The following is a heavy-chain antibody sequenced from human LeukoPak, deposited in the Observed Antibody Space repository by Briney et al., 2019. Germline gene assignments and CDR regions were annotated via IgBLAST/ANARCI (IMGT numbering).Heavy chain of an antibody. CDR1: GFTFSSYA. J-gene: IGHJ4*02. V-gene: IGHV3-23*01. Sequence: PGGSLRLSCAASGFTFSSYAMSWVRQAPGKGLEWVSAISGSGGSTYYADSVKGRFTISRDNSKNTLYLQMNSLRAEDTAVFYCARHPKSGYTGYESDYWGQGALVTVSS. D-gene: IGHD5-12*01. CDR2: ISGSGGST. CDR3: ARHPKSGYTGYESDY.